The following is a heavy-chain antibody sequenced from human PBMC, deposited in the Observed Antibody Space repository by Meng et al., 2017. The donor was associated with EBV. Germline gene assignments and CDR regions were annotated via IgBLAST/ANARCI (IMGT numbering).Heavy chain of an antibody. CDR1: EFTFTSAW. D-gene: IGHD1-26*01. J-gene: IGHJ4*02. CDR3: TTDEGGSRF. CDR2: IRSQVDGRTA. V-gene: IGHV3-15*01. Sequence: VKLVELGGGLVKPGESLKLSCAASEFTFTSAWMNWVRQAPGKGLEWVGRIRSQVDGRTADYSAPVKGRFTISRDDSKHTLYLQMNSLKIEDSAVYYCTTDEGGSRFWGQGTLVTVSS.